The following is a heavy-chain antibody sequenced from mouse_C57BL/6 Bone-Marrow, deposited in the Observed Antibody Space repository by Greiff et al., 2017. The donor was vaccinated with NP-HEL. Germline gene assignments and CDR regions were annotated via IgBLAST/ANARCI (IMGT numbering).Heavy chain of an antibody. CDR3: ARWTRVPYYFDY. CDR1: GYTFTSYW. J-gene: IGHJ2*01. V-gene: IGHV1-64*01. CDR2: IHPNSGST. Sequence: QVQLQQPGAELVKPGASVKLSCKASGYTFTSYWMHWLKQRPGQGLEWIGMIHPNSGSTNYNEKFKSKATLTVDKSSSTAYMQLSSLTSEDSAVYYCARWTRVPYYFDYWGQGTTLTVSS.